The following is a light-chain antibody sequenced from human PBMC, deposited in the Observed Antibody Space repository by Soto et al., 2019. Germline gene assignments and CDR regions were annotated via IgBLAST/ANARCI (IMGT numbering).Light chain of an antibody. V-gene: IGKV1-13*02. CDR1: QGVSSA. J-gene: IGKJ5*01. CDR3: QHFQRDPFT. CDR2: DGS. Sequence: AIQLTQSPASLSASVGDRVTITCRASQGVSSALAWYQQKPGKPPKVLIYDGSSLQSGVPLRFRGSGSGTEFTLTITGMQPEDCGTYYCQHFQRDPFTYGQGTRLEIK.